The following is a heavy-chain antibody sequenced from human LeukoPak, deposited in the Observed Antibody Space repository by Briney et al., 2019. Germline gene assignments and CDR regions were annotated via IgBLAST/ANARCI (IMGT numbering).Heavy chain of an antibody. J-gene: IGHJ5*02. CDR3: ARLLNYDFWSGYYKYNWFDP. CDR1: GGSFSGYY. D-gene: IGHD3-3*01. Sequence: PSETLSLTCAVYGGSFSGYYWSWIRQPPGKGLEWIGEINHSGSTNHNPSLKSRVTISVDTSKNQFSLKLSSVTAADTAVYYCARLLNYDFWSGYYKYNWFDPWGQGTLVTVSS. V-gene: IGHV4-34*01. CDR2: INHSGST.